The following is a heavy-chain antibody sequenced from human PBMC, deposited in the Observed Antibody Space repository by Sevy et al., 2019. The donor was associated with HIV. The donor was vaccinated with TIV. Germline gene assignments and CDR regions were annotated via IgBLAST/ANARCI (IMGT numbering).Heavy chain of an antibody. CDR3: AKGFIAARNYYYYYMDV. D-gene: IGHD6-6*01. Sequence: GGSLRLSCAASGFTFDDYAMHWVRQAPGKGLEWVSGISWNSGSIGYADSVKGRFTISRDNAKNSLYLQMNSLRAEDTALYYCAKGFIAARNYYYYYMDVWGKGTTVTVSS. J-gene: IGHJ6*03. CDR2: ISWNSGSI. V-gene: IGHV3-9*01. CDR1: GFTFDDYA.